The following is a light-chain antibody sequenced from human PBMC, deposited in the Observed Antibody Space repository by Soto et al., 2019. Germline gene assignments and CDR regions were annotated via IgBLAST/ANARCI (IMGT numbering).Light chain of an antibody. J-gene: IGKJ4*01. V-gene: IGKV3-20*01. CDR3: QQYNGWPTVT. Sequence: EIVLTQSPGTLSLSPGERATLSCRASRSVTSNYFAWYQQKPGQAPRLLIYAASSRATGIPDRFTGSGAGTDVTLTISSMQSEDFAVYYCQQYNGWPTVTFGGVTKVEIK. CDR1: RSVTSNY. CDR2: AAS.